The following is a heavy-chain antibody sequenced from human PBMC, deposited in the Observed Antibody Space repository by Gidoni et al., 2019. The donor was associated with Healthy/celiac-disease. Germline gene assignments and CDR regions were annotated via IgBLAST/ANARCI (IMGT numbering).Heavy chain of an antibody. J-gene: IGHJ4*02. V-gene: IGHV3-23*01. CDR1: GFTFSSYA. CDR2: ISGSGGST. Sequence: EVQLLESGGGLVQPGGSLRLSCAASGFTFSSYAMSWVRQAPGKGLEWVSAISGSGGSTYYADSVKGRFTISRDNSKNTLYLQMNSLRAEDAAVYYCAKGYCSSTSCQLYYFDYWGQGTLVTVSS. D-gene: IGHD2-2*01. CDR3: AKGYCSSTSCQLYYFDY.